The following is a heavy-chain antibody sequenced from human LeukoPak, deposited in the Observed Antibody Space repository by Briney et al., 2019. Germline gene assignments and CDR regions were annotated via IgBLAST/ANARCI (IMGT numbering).Heavy chain of an antibody. J-gene: IGHJ2*01. CDR2: ISWNSGSI. CDR1: EFTFSDYW. Sequence: GGSLRLSCAASEFTFSDYWMSWVRQAPGKGLEWVSGISWNSGSIGYADSVKGRFTISRDNAKNSLYLQMNSLRAEDTALYYCAKADYGDYPYWYFDLWGRGTLVTVSS. D-gene: IGHD4-17*01. CDR3: AKADYGDYPYWYFDL. V-gene: IGHV3-9*01.